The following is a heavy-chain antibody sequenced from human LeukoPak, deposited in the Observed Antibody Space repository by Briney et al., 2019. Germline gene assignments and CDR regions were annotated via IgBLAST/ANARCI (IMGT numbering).Heavy chain of an antibody. D-gene: IGHD3-10*01. J-gene: IGHJ4*02. CDR2: TSSDLNVK. CDR1: GFTFRNYV. V-gene: IGHV3-30-3*01. CDR3: GREGSYGWGSPPSLSFDY. Sequence: GGSLRLSCAASGFTFRNYVIHWVRQAPGKGLEWVAVTSSDLNVKLYADSVKGRFTISRDNSRSTLYLQMNSLRPEDTAIYYWGREGSYGWGSPPSLSFDYWGRGTLVTVSS.